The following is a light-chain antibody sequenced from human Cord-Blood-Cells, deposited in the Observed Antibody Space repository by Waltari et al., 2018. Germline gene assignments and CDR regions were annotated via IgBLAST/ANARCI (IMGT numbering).Light chain of an antibody. CDR2: GAS. CDR1: QSVSSSY. CDR3: QQYGSSPKT. Sequence: EIVLTPSPGTLSLSRGERATLSCRASQSVSSSYLAWYQQKPCQTPRRLIYGASSRATGIPDRFSGSGSGTDFTLTISRLEPEDFAVYYCQQYGSSPKTFGQGTKVEIK. J-gene: IGKJ1*01. V-gene: IGKV3-20*01.